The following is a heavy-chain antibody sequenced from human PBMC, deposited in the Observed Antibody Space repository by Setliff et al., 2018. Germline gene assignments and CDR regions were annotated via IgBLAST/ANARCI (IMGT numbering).Heavy chain of an antibody. J-gene: IGHJ4*02. CDR1: RGSFSNFY. CDR2: IHPTEGA. V-gene: IGHV4-34*01. Sequence: SETLSLTCAVDRGSFSNFYLTWIRQSPGKGLEWIGEIHPTEGAKYNPSLQSRVTMSVDTSSKQHSLKLASVTAADTAMYCCSRGQDNSKVGHDWGQGTLVTVSS. D-gene: IGHD1-20*01. CDR3: SRGQDNSKVGHD.